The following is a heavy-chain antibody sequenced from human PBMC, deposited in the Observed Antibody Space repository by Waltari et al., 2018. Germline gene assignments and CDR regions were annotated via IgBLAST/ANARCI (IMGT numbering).Heavy chain of an antibody. CDR1: GGSLSRYS. V-gene: IGHV4-34*02. CDR3: ARGYGEEDYWSPFI. J-gene: IGHJ4*02. CDR2: INEYGTI. Sequence: QVQLQQWGAVLVKPSETLSLTCGFHGGSLSRYSGSWVRQTQGKGLEWIGQINEYGTISYNPSLKSRVTLSADASRNEFSLKMNFVTAADTGVYYCARGYGEEDYWSPFIWGQGTLVTVSS. D-gene: IGHD3-3*01.